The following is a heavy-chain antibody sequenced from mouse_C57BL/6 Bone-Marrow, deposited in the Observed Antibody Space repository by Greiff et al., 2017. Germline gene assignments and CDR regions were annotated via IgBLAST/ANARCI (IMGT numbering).Heavy chain of an antibody. Sequence: QVTLKESGPGILQPSQTLSLTCSFSGFSLSTFGMGVGWIRPPSGKGLEWLAHIWWDDDKYYNPALKSRLPISKETSKNKVFLKIANVDTADTAAYYCARSYEGNYLDYWGQGTTLTVSS. J-gene: IGHJ2*01. CDR2: IWWDDDK. CDR3: ARSYEGNYLDY. CDR1: GFSLSTFGMG. D-gene: IGHD1-1*01. V-gene: IGHV8-8*01.